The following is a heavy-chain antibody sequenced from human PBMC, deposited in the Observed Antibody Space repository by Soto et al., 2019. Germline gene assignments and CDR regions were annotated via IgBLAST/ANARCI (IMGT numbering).Heavy chain of an antibody. Sequence: QVQLVQPGAEVKKPGSSVKVSCKASGGSLSYNGFSWVRLATGPGLAWLGGLTPVFGPANYAQKFQGRLKITAYEWSSTRYMGLPSLRADDTDVYYCARPRYCSVISCFSFDVWGRGTLVSGPS. J-gene: IGHJ4*01. CDR1: GGSLSYNG. CDR3: ARPRYCSVISCFSFDV. D-gene: IGHD2-8*02. CDR2: LTPVFGPA. V-gene: IGHV1-69*01.